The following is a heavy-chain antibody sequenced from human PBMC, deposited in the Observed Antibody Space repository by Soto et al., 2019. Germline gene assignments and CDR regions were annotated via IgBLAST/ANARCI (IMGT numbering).Heavy chain of an antibody. CDR3: ARVPYYDFWSGHYSSEGAFDI. Sequence: SETLSLTCTVSGGSISSGGYYWSWIRQHPGKGLEWIGYIYYSGSTYYNPPLKSRVTISVDTSKNQFSLKLSSVTAADTAVYYCARVPYYDFWSGHYSSEGAFDIWGQGAMVTVSS. D-gene: IGHD3-3*01. J-gene: IGHJ3*02. CDR2: IYYSGST. V-gene: IGHV4-31*03. CDR1: GGSISSGGYY.